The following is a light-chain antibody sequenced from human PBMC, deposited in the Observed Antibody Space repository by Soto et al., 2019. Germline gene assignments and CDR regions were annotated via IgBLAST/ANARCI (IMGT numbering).Light chain of an antibody. V-gene: IGKV3-11*01. CDR2: DAS. CDR1: QSVSSY. J-gene: IGKJ4*01. CDR3: XXXXXXPPXT. Sequence: EIVLTQSPATLSLSPGERATLSCRASQSVSSYLAWYQQKPGQAPRLLIYDASNRATGIPARFSGSGSGTXXXXXISSXXPEXXXXXXXXXXXXXPPXTFGGGTKVEIK.